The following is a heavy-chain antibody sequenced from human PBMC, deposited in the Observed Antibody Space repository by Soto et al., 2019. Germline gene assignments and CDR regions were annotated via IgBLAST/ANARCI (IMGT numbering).Heavy chain of an antibody. CDR3: ARERTHYDFWSGYNLRSDAFDI. V-gene: IGHV4-31*03. CDR1: GGSISSGGYY. J-gene: IGHJ3*02. Sequence: LSLTCTVSGGSISSGGYYWSWIRQHPGKGLEWIGYIYYSGSTYYNPSLKSRVTISVDTSKNQFSLKLSSVTAADTAVYYCARERTHYDFWSGYNLRSDAFDIWGQGTMVTVSS. CDR2: IYYSGST. D-gene: IGHD3-3*01.